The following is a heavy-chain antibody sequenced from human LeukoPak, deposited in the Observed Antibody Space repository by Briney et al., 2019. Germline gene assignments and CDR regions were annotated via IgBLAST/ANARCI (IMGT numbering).Heavy chain of an antibody. V-gene: IGHV4-4*07. D-gene: IGHD5-12*01. Sequence: PSETLSLTYTVSGGSISSYYWSWIRQPAGKGLEWIGRIYTSGSTNYNPSLKSRVTMSVDTSKNQFSLKLSSVTAADTAVYYCAASGYDLVGEAFDIWGQGTMVTVSS. CDR3: AASGYDLVGEAFDI. J-gene: IGHJ3*02. CDR2: IYTSGST. CDR1: GGSISSYY.